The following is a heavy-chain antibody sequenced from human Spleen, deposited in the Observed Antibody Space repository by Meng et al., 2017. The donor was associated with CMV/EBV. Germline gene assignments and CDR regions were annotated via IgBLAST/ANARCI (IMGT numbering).Heavy chain of an antibody. CDR2: INPDGGTT. Sequence: ASVKVSCKASGYSFITYYIHWVRRAPGQGLEWMGRINPDGGTTTYAQKFQGGLTLTSDTSTSTVYMELSRLTSEDTAVYYCARDLVGYDAFDIWGQGTLVTVSS. CDR1: GYSFITYY. CDR3: ARDLVGYDAFDI. V-gene: IGHV1-46*01. J-gene: IGHJ3*02. D-gene: IGHD3-22*01.